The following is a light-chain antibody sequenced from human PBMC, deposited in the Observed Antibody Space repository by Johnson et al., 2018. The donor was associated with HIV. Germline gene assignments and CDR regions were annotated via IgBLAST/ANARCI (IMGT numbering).Light chain of an antibody. CDR2: DNN. CDR1: SSNIGNNY. V-gene: IGLV1-51*01. CDR3: GTWDTSHRTGF. J-gene: IGLJ1*01. Sequence: QAVLTQPPSVSAAPGQKVTISCSGSSSNIGNNYVSWYQQLPGTAPKLLIYDNNKRPSGIPDRFSGSKSGTSATLGITGLQTGDEADYYCGTWDTSHRTGFLGTGTKVTGL.